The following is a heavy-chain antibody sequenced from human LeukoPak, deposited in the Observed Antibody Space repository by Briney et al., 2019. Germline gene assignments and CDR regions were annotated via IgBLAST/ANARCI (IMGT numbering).Heavy chain of an antibody. CDR1: GFTFSDYA. CDR3: AKDFGSGWPTHYFDY. J-gene: IGHJ4*02. V-gene: IGHV3-23*01. Sequence: GGSLRLSCAASGFTFSDYAMSWVRQAPGKGLEWLSFISGGSSGSTYYADSVTGRFTVSRDNSKNTVYLQMNSLRAEDTAVYYCAKDFGSGWPTHYFDYWGQGTLVTVSS. CDR2: ISGGSSGST. D-gene: IGHD6-19*01.